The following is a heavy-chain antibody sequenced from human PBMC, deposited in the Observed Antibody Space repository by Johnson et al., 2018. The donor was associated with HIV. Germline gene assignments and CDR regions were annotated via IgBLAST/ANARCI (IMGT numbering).Heavy chain of an antibody. CDR2: IYSGGST. V-gene: IGHV3-66*01. Sequence: VQLVESGGGLVKPGGSLRLSCAASGFTFSDYYMSWIRQAPGKGLEWVSVIYSGGSTYYADSVKGRFTISRDNSKNTLYLQMNSLRAEDTALYYCARKVYYYDSSGYSSDAFDIWGQGTMVTVSS. D-gene: IGHD3-22*01. J-gene: IGHJ3*02. CDR1: GFTFSDYY. CDR3: ARKVYYYDSSGYSSDAFDI.